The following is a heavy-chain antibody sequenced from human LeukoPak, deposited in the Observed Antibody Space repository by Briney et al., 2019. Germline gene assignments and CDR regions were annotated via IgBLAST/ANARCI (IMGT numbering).Heavy chain of an antibody. V-gene: IGHV1-24*01. CDR1: GYTLTELS. J-gene: IGHJ5*02. CDR3: ARVKDGSGSYLFDP. CDR2: FDPEDGET. D-gene: IGHD3-10*01. Sequence: ASVKVSCKVSGYTLTELSMHWVRQAPGKGLEWMGGFDPEDGETIYAQKLQGRVTMTTDTSTSTAYMELRSLRSDDTAVYYCARVKDGSGSYLFDPWGQGTLVTVSS.